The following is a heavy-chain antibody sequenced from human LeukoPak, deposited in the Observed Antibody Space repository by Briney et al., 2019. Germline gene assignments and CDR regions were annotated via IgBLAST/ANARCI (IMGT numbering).Heavy chain of an antibody. J-gene: IGHJ6*02. CDR1: GGSISSGDYY. CDR2: IYYSGST. Sequence: SETLSLTCTVSGGSISSGDYYWSWIRQPPGKGLEWIGYIYYSGSTYYNPSLKSRVTISVDTSKNQFSLRLSSVTAADTAVYYCARFHYYDSSGYPDYYYYGMDVWGQGTTVTVSS. CDR3: ARFHYYDSSGYPDYYYYGMDV. D-gene: IGHD3-22*01. V-gene: IGHV4-30-4*01.